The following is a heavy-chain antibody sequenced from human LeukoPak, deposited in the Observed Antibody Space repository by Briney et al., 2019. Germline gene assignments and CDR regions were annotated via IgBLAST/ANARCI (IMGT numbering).Heavy chain of an antibody. V-gene: IGHV3-23*01. J-gene: IGHJ4*02. CDR1: GFTFSSYA. Sequence: GGSLRLSYAASGFTFSSYAMSWVREAPGKGLEWVSAISGSGCSTYYAASVKGRFTIARGNSKHTLYLQMNSLRAEDTAVYYCAKGRRNCSSTSCYLDYWSQGTLVTVSS. CDR3: AKGRRNCSSTSCYLDY. CDR2: ISGSGCST. D-gene: IGHD2-2*01.